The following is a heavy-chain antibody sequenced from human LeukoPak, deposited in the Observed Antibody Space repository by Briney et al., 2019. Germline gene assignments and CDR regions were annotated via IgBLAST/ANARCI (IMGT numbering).Heavy chain of an antibody. D-gene: IGHD3-3*01. CDR1: GGSISSHY. CDR2: IYCSGST. CDR3: AKTHYDFWSGYYIGYYYYMDV. J-gene: IGHJ6*03. Sequence: SETLSLTCTVSGGSISSHYWSWIRQPPGKGLEWIGYIYCSGSTNYNPSLKSRVTISVDTSKNQFSLKLSSVTAADTAVYYCAKTHYDFWSGYYIGYYYYMDVWGKGTTVTVSS. V-gene: IGHV4-59*11.